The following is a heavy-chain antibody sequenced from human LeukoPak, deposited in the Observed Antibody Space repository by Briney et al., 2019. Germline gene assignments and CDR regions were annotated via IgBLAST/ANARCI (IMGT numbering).Heavy chain of an antibody. CDR2: TYYSGST. Sequence: KPSETLSLTCTVSGGSISSYYWSWIRQPPGKGLEWIGYTYYSGSTNYNPSLKSRVTISVDTSKNQFSLKLSSVTAADTAVYYCARVSSSSWHAIDYWGQGTLVTVSS. CDR1: GGSISSYY. J-gene: IGHJ4*02. D-gene: IGHD6-13*01. CDR3: ARVSSSSWHAIDY. V-gene: IGHV4-59*01.